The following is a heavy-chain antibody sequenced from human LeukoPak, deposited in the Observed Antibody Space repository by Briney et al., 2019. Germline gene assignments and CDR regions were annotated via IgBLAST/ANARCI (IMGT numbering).Heavy chain of an antibody. CDR2: IRSKADGGTP. Sequence: GGSLRLSCTASGFTFGDYAMSWVRQAPGKGLEWVGFIRSKADGGTPAYAAPVKGRFTISRDDSENTLYLQMNSLITEDTAVYYCTTSSGTGGFAYWGQGTLVTVSS. CDR3: TTSSGTGGFAY. J-gene: IGHJ4*02. CDR1: GFTFGDYA. D-gene: IGHD3-22*01. V-gene: IGHV3-49*04.